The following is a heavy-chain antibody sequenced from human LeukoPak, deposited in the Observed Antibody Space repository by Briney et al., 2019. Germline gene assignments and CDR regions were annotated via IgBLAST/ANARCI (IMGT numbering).Heavy chain of an antibody. J-gene: IGHJ4*02. CDR1: GGSSSGYY. Sequence: SETLSLTCAVYGGSSSGYYWSWIRQPPGKGLEWIGEINHSGSTNYNPSLKSRVTISVDTSKNQFSLKLSSVTAADTAVYYCARRGTYYYDSSGYLWGQGTLVTVSS. CDR2: INHSGST. CDR3: ARRGTYYYDSSGYL. V-gene: IGHV4-34*01. D-gene: IGHD3-22*01.